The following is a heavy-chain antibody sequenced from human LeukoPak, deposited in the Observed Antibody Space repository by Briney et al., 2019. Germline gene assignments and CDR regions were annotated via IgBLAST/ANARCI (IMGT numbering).Heavy chain of an antibody. CDR3: AKGLRWFGNFYFNYFDH. V-gene: IGHV3-66*03. CDR2: IYSDNT. J-gene: IGHJ4*02. D-gene: IGHD3-10*01. Sequence: PGGSLRLSCTVSGFTVSSNSMSWVRQAPGKGLEWVSFIYSDNTHYSDSVKGRFTISRDNSENTLFLQLDSLRTEDTAVYYCAKGLRWFGNFYFNYFDHWGQGTLVTVSS. CDR1: GFTVSSNS.